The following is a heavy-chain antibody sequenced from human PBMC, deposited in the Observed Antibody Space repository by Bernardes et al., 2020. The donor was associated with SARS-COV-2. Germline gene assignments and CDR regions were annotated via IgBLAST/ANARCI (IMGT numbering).Heavy chain of an antibody. CDR1: GYTFTSYG. CDR2: ISAYNGNT. Sequence: ASVKVSCKASGYTFTSYGISWVRQAPGQGLEWMGWISAYNGNTNYAQKLQGRVTMTTDTSTSTAYMELRSLRSDDTAVYSCARERAYCGGDSRNWFDPWGQGTLVTVSS. CDR3: ARERAYCGGDSRNWFDP. J-gene: IGHJ5*02. D-gene: IGHD2-21*02. V-gene: IGHV1-18*01.